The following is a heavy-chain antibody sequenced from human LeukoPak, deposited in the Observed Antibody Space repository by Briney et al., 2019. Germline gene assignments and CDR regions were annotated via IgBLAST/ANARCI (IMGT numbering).Heavy chain of an antibody. D-gene: IGHD3-9*01. CDR3: AREHYDILTGYYTWFDP. CDR1: GGSISSYY. V-gene: IGHV4-59*01. Sequence: SETLSLTCTVSGGSISSYYWSWIRQPPGKGLEWIGYIYYSGSTNYNPSLKSRVTISVDTSKNQLSLKLSSVTAADTAVYYCAREHYDILTGYYTWFDPWGQGTLVTVSS. CDR2: IYYSGST. J-gene: IGHJ5*02.